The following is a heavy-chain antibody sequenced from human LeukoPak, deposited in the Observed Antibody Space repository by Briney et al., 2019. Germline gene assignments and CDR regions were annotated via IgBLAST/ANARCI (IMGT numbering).Heavy chain of an antibody. D-gene: IGHD2-2*01. CDR2: IYYSGST. V-gene: IGHV4-59*12. CDR1: GGSISSYY. Sequence: SETLSLTCTVSGGSISSYYWSWIRQPPGKGLEWIGYIYYSGSTNYNPSLRSRVTISVDTSRKQFSLKLSSVTAADTAVYHCARVLSIVVVPGATFWFDPWGQGTLVTVSS. CDR3: ARVLSIVVVPGATFWFDP. J-gene: IGHJ5*02.